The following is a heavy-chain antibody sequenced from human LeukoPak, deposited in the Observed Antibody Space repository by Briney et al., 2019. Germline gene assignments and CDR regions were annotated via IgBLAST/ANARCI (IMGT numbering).Heavy chain of an antibody. V-gene: IGHV1-46*01. CDR2: INPSGGST. CDR1: GYTFTSYY. D-gene: IGHD3-10*01. Sequence: ASVKVSCKASGYTFTSYYMHWVRQAPGQGLEWMGIINPSGGSTSYAQKFQGRVTMTRDTSTSTGYMELSSLRSEDTAVYYCARAQRMGRYSYYYGSGSLYNWFDPWGQGTLVTVSS. J-gene: IGHJ5*02. CDR3: ARAQRMGRYSYYYGSGSLYNWFDP.